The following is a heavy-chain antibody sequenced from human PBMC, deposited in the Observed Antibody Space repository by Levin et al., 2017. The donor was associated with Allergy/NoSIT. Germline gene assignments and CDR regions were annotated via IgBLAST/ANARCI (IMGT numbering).Heavy chain of an antibody. D-gene: IGHD3-3*01. CDR1: GGSISSYY. CDR3: ARDNYDFWSGYAFDI. CDR2: IYYSGST. V-gene: IGHV4-59*01. J-gene: IGHJ3*02. Sequence: PSETLSLTCTVSGGSISSYYWSWIRQPPGKGLEWIGYIYYSGSTNYNPSLKSRVTISVDTSKNQFSLKLSSVTAADTAVYYCARDNYDFWSGYAFDIWGQGTMVTVSS.